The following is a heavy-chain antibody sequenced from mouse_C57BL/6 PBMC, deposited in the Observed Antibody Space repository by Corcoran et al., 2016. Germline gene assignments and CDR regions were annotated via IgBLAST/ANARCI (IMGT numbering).Heavy chain of an antibody. J-gene: IGHJ4*01. CDR1: GYTFTSYG. D-gene: IGHD6-1*01. CDR2: IYPTSGNT. CDR3: ARRLPQVMDF. Sequence: QVQLQESGAELAGPGAAEKLSCKASGYTFTSYGKSWVKQRTGQGLEWIGEIYPTSGNTYYNEKFKGKATLTADKSSSTAYMELRSLTSEDSAVYFCARRLPQVMDFWGQATSVTVSS. V-gene: IGHV1-81*01.